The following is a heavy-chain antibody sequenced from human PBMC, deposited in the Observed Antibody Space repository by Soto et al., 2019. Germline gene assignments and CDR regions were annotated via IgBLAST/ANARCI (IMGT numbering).Heavy chain of an antibody. Sequence: AAVKVSCKASGYTFTSYGISWVRQAPGQGLEWMGWISAYNGNTNYAQKLQGRVTMTTDTSTSTAYMELRSLRSDDTAVYYCAITAAGTHYFYFDYWGQGTLVTVSS. V-gene: IGHV1-18*01. CDR3: AITAAGTHYFYFDY. CDR1: GYTFTSYG. CDR2: ISAYNGNT. J-gene: IGHJ4*02. D-gene: IGHD6-13*01.